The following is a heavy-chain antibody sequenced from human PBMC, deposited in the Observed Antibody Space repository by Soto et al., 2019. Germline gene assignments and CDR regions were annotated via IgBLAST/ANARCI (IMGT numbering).Heavy chain of an antibody. CDR1: GFTFDDYA. CDR3: AKDGYYHGMDV. CDR2: ISWNSGSI. J-gene: IGHJ6*02. Sequence: EVQLVESGGGLVQPGRSLRLSCAASGFTFDDYAMHWVRQAPGKGLEWVSGISWNSGSIDYADSVKGRFTISRDNAKDSLYLQMNSLRAEDTALYYCAKDGYYHGMDVWGPGTTFTVSS. V-gene: IGHV3-9*01.